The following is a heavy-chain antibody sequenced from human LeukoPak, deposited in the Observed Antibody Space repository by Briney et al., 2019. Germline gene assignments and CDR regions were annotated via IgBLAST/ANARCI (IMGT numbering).Heavy chain of an antibody. CDR1: GFPFNDYY. CDR3: ARDVAETAAAGTNHFDF. D-gene: IGHD6-13*01. J-gene: IGHJ4*02. V-gene: IGHV3-11*01. CDR2: ISSRGDSI. Sequence: GGSLRLSCAASGFPFNDYYMSWIRQAPGKGLEWISYISSRGDSIYYAQSVKGRFTISRDNAKNSLYLQMNSLRGEDTAIYYCARDVAETAAAGTNHFDFWGQGTLVTVSS.